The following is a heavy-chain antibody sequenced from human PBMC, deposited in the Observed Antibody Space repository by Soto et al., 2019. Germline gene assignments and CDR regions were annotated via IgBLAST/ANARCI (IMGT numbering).Heavy chain of an antibody. D-gene: IGHD3-9*01. CDR2: IRGSGGST. Sequence: GSLRLSCAASGFTFSSYAMSWVRQAPGKGLEWVLAIRGSGGSTYYANPVKGRFTISRDNSKNTLYLQMNSLRAEDTAVYYCAKAEVRYFDWLLNDFDYWGQGTLVTVSS. J-gene: IGHJ4*02. CDR3: AKAEVRYFDWLLNDFDY. V-gene: IGHV3-23*01. CDR1: GFTFSSYA.